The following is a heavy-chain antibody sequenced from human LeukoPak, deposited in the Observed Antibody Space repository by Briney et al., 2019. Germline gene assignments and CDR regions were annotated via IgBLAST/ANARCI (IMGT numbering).Heavy chain of an antibody. CDR2: IYYSGST. Sequence: PSETLSLTCTVSGDSFSSYYWSWIRQPPGKGLEWIGYIYYSGSTNYNPSLKSRVTISVDTSKNQFSLKLSSVTAADTAVYYCARDIPNTMIVEYYFDYWGQGTLVTVSS. CDR3: ARDIPNTMIVEYYFDY. V-gene: IGHV4-59*12. J-gene: IGHJ4*02. D-gene: IGHD3-22*01. CDR1: GDSFSSYY.